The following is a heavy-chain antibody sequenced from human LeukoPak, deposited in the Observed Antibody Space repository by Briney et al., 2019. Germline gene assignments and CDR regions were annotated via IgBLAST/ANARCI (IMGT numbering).Heavy chain of an antibody. CDR3: ARVEGCSSTSCYGWFDP. D-gene: IGHD2-2*01. CDR2: IIPIFGTA. Sequence: ASVKASCEASGGTFSSYAISWVRQAPGQGLEWMGGIIPIFGTANYAQKFQGRVTITADESTSTAYMELSSLRSEDTAVYYCARVEGCSSTSCYGWFDPWGQGTLVTVSS. J-gene: IGHJ5*02. CDR1: GGTFSSYA. V-gene: IGHV1-69*13.